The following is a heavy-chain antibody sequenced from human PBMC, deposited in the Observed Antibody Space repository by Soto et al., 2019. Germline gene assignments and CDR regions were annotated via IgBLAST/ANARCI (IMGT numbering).Heavy chain of an antibody. CDR1: GFSFSSYS. Sequence: WGSLTLSCAACGFSFSSYSMNCVRQAPGKGLEWVSAIVGGGDSTYYADSVKGRFTISRDNSKNTLHLQMNSLRAEDTAVYYCAGSSDWYAWFDPWRQGTLVTVSS. CDR2: IVGGGDST. D-gene: IGHD6-19*01. V-gene: IGHV3-23*01. J-gene: IGHJ5*02. CDR3: AGSSDWYAWFDP.